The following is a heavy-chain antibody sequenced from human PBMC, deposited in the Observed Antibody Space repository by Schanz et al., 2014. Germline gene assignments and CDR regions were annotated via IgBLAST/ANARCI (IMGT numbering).Heavy chain of an antibody. CDR2: IYYRGNT. CDR1: GASISSAY. D-gene: IGHD1-26*01. Sequence: QVQLQESGPGLVKPSQTLSLTCTVSGASISSAYWSWIRQHPGKGLEWIGFIYYRGNTYYNPSLKSCVSISLDPSKTQFFLNLNSLTAADTAVYYCARVPEPGWFDPWGQGTLVTVSS. V-gene: IGHV4-31*03. J-gene: IGHJ5*02. CDR3: ARVPEPGWFDP.